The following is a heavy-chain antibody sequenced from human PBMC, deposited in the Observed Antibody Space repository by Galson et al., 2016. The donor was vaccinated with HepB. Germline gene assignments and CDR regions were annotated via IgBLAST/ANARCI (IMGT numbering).Heavy chain of an antibody. CDR3: ARGGAFIGQTRTGFDI. CDR2: IFHTGTT. J-gene: IGHJ3*02. Sequence: ETLSLTCSVSGGSISSNNWWNWVRQSPEKGLEWIGGIFHTGTTNDNPSFKSRVTMSVDKSKNDFSLKLTSVTAADTAVYYCARGGAFIGQTRTGFDIWGQGTMVTVSS. V-gene: IGHV4-4*02. CDR1: GGSISSNNW. D-gene: IGHD1-26*01.